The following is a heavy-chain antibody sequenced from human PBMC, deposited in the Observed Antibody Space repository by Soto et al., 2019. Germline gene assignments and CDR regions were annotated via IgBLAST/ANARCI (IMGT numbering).Heavy chain of an antibody. V-gene: IGHV3-9*01. CDR2: ISWNSGSI. J-gene: IGHJ3*02. D-gene: IGHD2-15*01. Sequence: PGGSLRLSCAASGFTFDDYAMHWVRQAPGKGLEWVSGISWNSGSIGYADSVKGRFTISRDNAKNSLYLQMNSLRAEDTALYYCAKDISRPLVYCSGGSCYPDAFDIWGQGTMVTVSS. CDR1: GFTFDDYA. CDR3: AKDISRPLVYCSGGSCYPDAFDI.